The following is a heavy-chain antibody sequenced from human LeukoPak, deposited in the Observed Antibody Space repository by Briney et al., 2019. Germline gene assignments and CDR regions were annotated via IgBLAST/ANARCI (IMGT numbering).Heavy chain of an antibody. CDR2: IIPIFGTA. CDR1: GGTFSSYA. Sequence: GASVKVSCKASGGTFSSYAISWVRQAPGQGHEWMGRIIPIFGTANYAQKFQGRVTITTDESTSTAYMELSSLRSEDTAVYYCARDLGCTNGVCYGYWFDPWGQGTLVTVSS. J-gene: IGHJ5*02. V-gene: IGHV1-69*05. D-gene: IGHD2-8*01. CDR3: ARDLGCTNGVCYGYWFDP.